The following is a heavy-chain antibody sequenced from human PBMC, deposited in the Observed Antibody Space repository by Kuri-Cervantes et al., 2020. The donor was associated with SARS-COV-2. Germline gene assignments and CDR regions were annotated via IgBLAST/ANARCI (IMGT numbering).Heavy chain of an antibody. Sequence: GESLKISCAASGFTFSSYSMNWVRQAPGKGLEWVSYISSSSSTIYYADSVKGRFTISRDNAKNSLYLQMNSLRAEDTAVYYRASRSYQLLAYYYYGMDVWGQGTTVTVSS. D-gene: IGHD2-2*01. V-gene: IGHV3-48*01. CDR2: ISSSSSTI. CDR1: GFTFSSYS. CDR3: ASRSYQLLAYYYYGMDV. J-gene: IGHJ6*02.